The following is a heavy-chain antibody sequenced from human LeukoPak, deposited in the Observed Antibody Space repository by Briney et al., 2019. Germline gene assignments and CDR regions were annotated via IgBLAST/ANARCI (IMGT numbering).Heavy chain of an antibody. CDR1: GFTFSSYW. CDR3: VKDLDFRADC. V-gene: IGHV3-74*01. Sequence: GGSLRLSCAASGFTFSSYWMHWVRQTPGRGLVWVVRINTGGTIIDYADSVQGRFTISRDNAKNTLYLQMNSLRAEDTALYYCVKDLDFRADCWGQGTLVTVSS. D-gene: IGHD2/OR15-2a*01. CDR2: INTGGTII. J-gene: IGHJ4*02.